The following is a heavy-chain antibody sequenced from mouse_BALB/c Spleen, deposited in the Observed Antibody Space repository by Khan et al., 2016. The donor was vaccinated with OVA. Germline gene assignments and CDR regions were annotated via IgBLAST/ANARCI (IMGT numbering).Heavy chain of an antibody. V-gene: IGHV1S136*01. CDR3: ATQGSTFAWFAY. Sequence: VRLQQSGPELVKPGASVKMSCKASGYTFTSYVIHWVRQKPGQGLEWIGYIYPYNDDTKYNEKFKGKATLTSDKSSSTAYMELSSLPSEDSAVYFCATQGSTFAWFAYWGQGTLVTVSA. CDR1: GYTFTSYV. J-gene: IGHJ3*01. D-gene: IGHD1-1*01. CDR2: IYPYNDDT.